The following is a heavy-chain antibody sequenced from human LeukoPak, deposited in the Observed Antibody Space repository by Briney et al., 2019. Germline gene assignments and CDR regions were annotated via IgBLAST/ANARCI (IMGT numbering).Heavy chain of an antibody. Sequence: SDTLSLTCTVSGGSITSSGFYWRWIRQPPGKGLEWIGNIYYGGSAYYNPSLKSRVTISVDTSKNQFSLKLSSVTAADTAVYYCARQPNIVVVDNWFDPWGQGTLVAVSS. CDR2: IYYGGSA. J-gene: IGHJ5*02. V-gene: IGHV4-39*07. CDR3: ARQPNIVVVDNWFDP. D-gene: IGHD2-15*01. CDR1: GGSITSSGFY.